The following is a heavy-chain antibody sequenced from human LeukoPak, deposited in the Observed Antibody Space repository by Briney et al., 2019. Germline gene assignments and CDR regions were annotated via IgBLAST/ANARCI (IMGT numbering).Heavy chain of an antibody. CDR3: AKDRGIVVVNWFDP. CDR1: GFTFSSYE. V-gene: IGHV3-48*03. D-gene: IGHD3-22*01. Sequence: GGSLRLSCAASGFTFSSYEMNWVRQAPGKGLEWVSYISSSGSTIYYADSVKGRFTISRDNSKNTLYLQMNSLRAEDTAVYYCAKDRGIVVVNWFDPWGQGTLVTVSS. J-gene: IGHJ5*02. CDR2: ISSSGSTI.